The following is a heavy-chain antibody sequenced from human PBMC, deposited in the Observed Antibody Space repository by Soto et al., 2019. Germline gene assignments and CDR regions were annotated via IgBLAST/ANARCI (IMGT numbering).Heavy chain of an antibody. D-gene: IGHD2-2*01. V-gene: IGHV1-24*01. J-gene: IGHJ6*02. CDR3: AGIVVVPAAIPGNYYYGMDV. CDR1: GYTLTEVS. CDR2: FDPDDGET. Sequence: ASVKVSCKVSGYTLTEVSMHWVRQAPGKGLEWMGGFDPDDGETIYAQKFQGRVTMTEDTSTDTAYMELSSLRSEDTSVYYCAGIVVVPAAIPGNYYYGMDVWGQGTTVTVSS.